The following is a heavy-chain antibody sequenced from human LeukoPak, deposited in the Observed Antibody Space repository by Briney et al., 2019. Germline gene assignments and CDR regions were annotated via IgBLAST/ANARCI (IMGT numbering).Heavy chain of an antibody. V-gene: IGHV4-34*01. J-gene: IGHJ4*02. CDR3: ARGNYDYFDS. CDR2: ISHSGST. Sequence: PSETLSLTCAVSGGSFSGYHWSWIRQPPGKGLEWIGEISHSGSTNYNPSLKSRVTISVDTSKNQFSLKLSSVTAADTAVYFCARGNYDYFDSWGQGTLVTVSS. D-gene: IGHD1-7*01. CDR1: GGSFSGYH.